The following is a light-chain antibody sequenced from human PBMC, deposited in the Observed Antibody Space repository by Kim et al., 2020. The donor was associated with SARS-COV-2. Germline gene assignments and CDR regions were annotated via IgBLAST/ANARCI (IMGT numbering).Light chain of an antibody. CDR1: SGPGIYA. V-gene: IGLV4-69*01. CDR3: QTWGSGILV. Sequence: SVKPSSTLRSGPGIYAIAWHQQQPEKGPRYLMKLNSVSSHSKGDGIPVRFSGARSRAERYLATSSLPSEEKADYFFQTWGSGILVFGSGTKVTVL. CDR2: LNSVSSH. J-gene: IGLJ6*01.